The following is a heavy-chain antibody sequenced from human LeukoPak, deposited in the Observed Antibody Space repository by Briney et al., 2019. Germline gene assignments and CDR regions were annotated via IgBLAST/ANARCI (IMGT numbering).Heavy chain of an antibody. CDR1: GGSISSSY. V-gene: IGHV4-59*12. Sequence: SETLSLTCTVSGGSISSSYWSWIRQPPGKGLEWIGYIYYSGSGSTNYNPSLKSRVTISVDTSKNQFSLKLSSVTAADTAVYYCARDGRSSSWYGEGYYFDYWGQGTLVTVSS. CDR2: IYYSGSGST. D-gene: IGHD6-13*01. J-gene: IGHJ4*02. CDR3: ARDGRSSSWYGEGYYFDY.